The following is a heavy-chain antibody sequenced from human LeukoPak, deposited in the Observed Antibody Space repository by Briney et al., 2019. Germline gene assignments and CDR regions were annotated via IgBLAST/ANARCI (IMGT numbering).Heavy chain of an antibody. CDR2: ISYDGREK. J-gene: IGHJ5*02. D-gene: IGHD6-6*01. CDR1: GFTVSSSY. CDR3: AKDFKSRRANWFDP. Sequence: GGSLRLSCAASGFTVSSSYMSWVCQAPGKGLEWVAVISYDGREKHYVDSVEGRFTISRDNSKNTLYLQMNNLRAEDTAIYYCAKDFKSRRANWFDPWGQGTLVTVSS. V-gene: IGHV3-30*18.